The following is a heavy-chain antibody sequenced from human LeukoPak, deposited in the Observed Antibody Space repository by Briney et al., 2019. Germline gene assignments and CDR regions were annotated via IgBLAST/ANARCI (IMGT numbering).Heavy chain of an antibody. J-gene: IGHJ4*02. D-gene: IGHD4-17*01. Sequence: APVKVSCKASGYTFTSYYMHWVRQAPGQGLEWMGIINPSGGSTSYAQKFQGRVTMTRDMSTSTVYMELSSLRSEDTAVYYCARDGGTVTGLCDDWGQGTLVTVSS. V-gene: IGHV1-46*01. CDR1: GYTFTSYY. CDR3: ARDGGTVTGLCDD. CDR2: INPSGGST.